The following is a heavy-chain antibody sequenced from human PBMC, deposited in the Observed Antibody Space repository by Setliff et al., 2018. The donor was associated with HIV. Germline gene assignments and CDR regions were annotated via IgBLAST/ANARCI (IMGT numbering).Heavy chain of an antibody. V-gene: IGHV4-34*01. CDR1: DGSFGGYY. CDR2: ITHSGRT. CDR3: ARDDYLDSSGYEGASY. Sequence: LSLTCAVYDGSFGGYYWIWIRQPPGKGLEWIGEITHSGRTNYNPSLKSRVTISVDTSKNQFSLKLSSVTAADTAVYYCARDDYLDSSGYEGASYWGRGTLVTV. J-gene: IGHJ4*02. D-gene: IGHD3-22*01.